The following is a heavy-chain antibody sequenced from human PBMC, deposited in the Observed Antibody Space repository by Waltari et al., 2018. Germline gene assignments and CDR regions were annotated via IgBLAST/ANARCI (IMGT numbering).Heavy chain of an antibody. D-gene: IGHD2-15*01. Sequence: QVQLQQWGAGLLKPSETLSLTCAVYGGSFSGYYWSWIRQPPGKGLEWIGEINHSGSTNDNPSLKRRVTISVDTSKNQFSLKLSSVTAADTAVYYCARGRRLRDCSGGSCLPYFDYWGQGTLVTVSS. CDR2: INHSGST. V-gene: IGHV4-34*01. CDR1: GGSFSGYY. CDR3: ARGRRLRDCSGGSCLPYFDY. J-gene: IGHJ4*02.